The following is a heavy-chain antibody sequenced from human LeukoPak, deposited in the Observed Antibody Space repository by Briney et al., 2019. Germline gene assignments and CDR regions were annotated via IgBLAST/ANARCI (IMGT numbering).Heavy chain of an antibody. J-gene: IGHJ4*02. CDR1: GYTFTSYG. D-gene: IGHD3-22*01. CDR2: ISAYNGNT. V-gene: IGHV1-18*01. CDR3: ARAYYHDTSSYQGFDF. Sequence: GASVKVSCKASGYTFTSYGFTWVRQAPGQGLEWMGWISAYNGNTDYAQKLQGRVIMTTDTSTSTAYMELRSLRSDDTAVYFCARAYYHDTSSYQGFDFWGQGTLVTVSS.